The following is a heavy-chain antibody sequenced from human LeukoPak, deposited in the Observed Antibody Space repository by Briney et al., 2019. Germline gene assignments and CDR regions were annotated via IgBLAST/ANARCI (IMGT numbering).Heavy chain of an antibody. CDR3: ARAIVVVPAVKEAWFDP. CDR1: GGSFSGYY. J-gene: IGHJ5*02. CDR2: INHSGST. V-gene: IGHV4-34*01. Sequence: SETLSLTCAVYGGSFSGYYWSWIRQPPGKGLEWIGEINHSGSTNYNPSLKSRVTISVDMSKSQFSLKLNSVTAADTAVYYCARAIVVVPAVKEAWFDPWGQGTLVTVSS. D-gene: IGHD2-2*01.